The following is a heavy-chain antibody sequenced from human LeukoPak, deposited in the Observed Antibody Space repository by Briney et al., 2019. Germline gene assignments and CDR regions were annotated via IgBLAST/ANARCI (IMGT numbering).Heavy chain of an antibody. CDR2: ISSNGGST. CDR3: ASPVVPAAPL. V-gene: IGHV3-64*04. CDR1: GFTFSSYA. J-gene: IGHJ4*02. D-gene: IGHD2-2*01. Sequence: GGSLRLSCSASGFTFSSYAMDWVRQAPGKGLEYVSAISSNGGSTYYADSVKGRFTISRDNSKNTLYLQMNSLRAEDTAVYYCASPVVPAAPLWGQGTLVTVSS.